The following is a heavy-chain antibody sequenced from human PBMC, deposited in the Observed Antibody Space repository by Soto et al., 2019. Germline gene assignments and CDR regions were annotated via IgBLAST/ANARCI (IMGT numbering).Heavy chain of an antibody. V-gene: IGHV4-34*01. CDR2: INHSGST. CDR3: SLRARGYYYYYYMDV. Sequence: SETLSLTCAVYGGSFSGYYWSWIRQPPGKGLKWIGEINHSGSTNYNPSLKSRVTISVDTSKNQFSLKLSSVTAADTAVYYCSLRARGYYYYYYMDVWGKGTTVTVSS. D-gene: IGHD5-12*01. CDR1: GGSFSGYY. J-gene: IGHJ6*03.